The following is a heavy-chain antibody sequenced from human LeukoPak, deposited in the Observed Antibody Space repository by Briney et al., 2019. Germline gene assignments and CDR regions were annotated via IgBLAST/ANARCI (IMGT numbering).Heavy chain of an antibody. V-gene: IGHV4-34*01. CDR3: ARERVGDYYDFWSGLSHYYYYYMDV. CDR2: INHSGST. CDR1: GGSFSGCY. D-gene: IGHD3-3*01. Sequence: SETLSLTCAVYGGSFSGCYWSWIRQPPGKGLEWIGEINHSGSTNYNPSLKSRATISVDTSKNQFSLKLSSVTAADTAVYYCARERVGDYYDFWSGLSHYYYYYMDVWGKGTTVTVSS. J-gene: IGHJ6*03.